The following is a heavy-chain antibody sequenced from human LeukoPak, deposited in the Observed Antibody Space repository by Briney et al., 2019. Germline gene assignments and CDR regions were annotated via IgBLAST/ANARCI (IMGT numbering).Heavy chain of an antibody. Sequence: GRSLRLSCAASGFTFSSYAMHWVRQAPGKGLEWVAVISYDGNNKYYADSVKGRFTISRDNSKNTLDLQMNSLRAEDTAVYYCARARDYYDSSGYYLDYWGQETLVTVSS. CDR2: ISYDGNNK. V-gene: IGHV3-30*04. CDR3: ARARDYYDSSGYYLDY. CDR1: GFTFSSYA. D-gene: IGHD3-22*01. J-gene: IGHJ4*02.